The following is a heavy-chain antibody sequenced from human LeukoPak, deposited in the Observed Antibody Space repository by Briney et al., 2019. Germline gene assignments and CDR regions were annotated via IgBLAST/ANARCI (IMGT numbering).Heavy chain of an antibody. CDR3: ATQPGKAAFFDY. CDR2: IYYSGST. J-gene: IGHJ4*02. V-gene: IGHV4-59*01. D-gene: IGHD2-15*01. CDR1: GGSISSYY. Sequence: SETLSLTCTVSGGSISSYYWSWIRQPPGNGLEWIGYIYYSGSTNYNPSLKSRVTISVDTSKNQFSLKLSSVTAADTAVYYCATQPGKAAFFDYWGQGTLVTVSS.